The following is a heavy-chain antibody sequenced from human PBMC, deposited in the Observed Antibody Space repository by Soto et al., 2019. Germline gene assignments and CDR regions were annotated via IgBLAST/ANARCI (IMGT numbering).Heavy chain of an antibody. V-gene: IGHV3-23*01. Sequence: EVQVLESGGGLVQPGGSLRLSCVASGLTFSSHVMTWVRQAPGKGLEWVSSINTNGGSTYYAESMKGRFTISRDNSRNTLSLQMSSLRAEDTAVYYCAKGYDSSWWEGYWGQGTLVTVSS. D-gene: IGHD6-13*01. CDR1: GLTFSSHV. J-gene: IGHJ4*02. CDR2: INTNGGST. CDR3: AKGYDSSWWEGY.